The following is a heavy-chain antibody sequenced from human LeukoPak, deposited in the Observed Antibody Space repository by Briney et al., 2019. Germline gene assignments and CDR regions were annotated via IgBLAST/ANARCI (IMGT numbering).Heavy chain of an antibody. CDR1: RGSFSGYY. V-gene: IGHV4-34*01. Sequence: SETLSLSCAEYRGSFSGYYWSWIRQPPGEGLEWIGEINHSGSTNYNATTNSRLTISVDTSKTLFSLKLSSVTAADTAVYYCARLRYYDSSGYLEGADDAFDIWGQGTMVTVSS. CDR2: INHSGST. D-gene: IGHD3-22*01. CDR3: ARLRYYDSSGYLEGADDAFDI. J-gene: IGHJ3*02.